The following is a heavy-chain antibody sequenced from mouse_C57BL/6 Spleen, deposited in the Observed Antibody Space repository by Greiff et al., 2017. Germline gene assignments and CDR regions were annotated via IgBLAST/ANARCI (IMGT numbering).Heavy chain of an antibody. V-gene: IGHV1-80*01. CDR1: GYAFSSYW. CDR2: IYPGDGDT. Sequence: VQRVESGAELVKPGASVKISCKASGYAFSSYWMNWVKQRPGKGLEWIGQIYPGDGDTNYNGKFKGKATLTADKSSSTAYMQLSSLTSEDSAVYFCARCYGVGYAMDYWGQGTSVTVSS. J-gene: IGHJ4*01. D-gene: IGHD1-2*01. CDR3: ARCYGVGYAMDY.